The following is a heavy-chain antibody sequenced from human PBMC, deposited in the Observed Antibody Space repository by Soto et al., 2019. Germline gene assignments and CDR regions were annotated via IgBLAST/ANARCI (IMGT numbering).Heavy chain of an antibody. CDR3: ARDGDFFGGATNWYFDL. Sequence: QVQLVESGGGVVQPGRSLRLSCAASGFTFSSYGMHWVRQAPGKGLEWVAVIWYDGSNKYYADSVKGRFTISRDNSKNTLYLQMNSLRAEDTAVYYCARDGDFFGGATNWYFDLWGRGTLVTVSS. CDR1: GFTFSSYG. V-gene: IGHV3-33*01. CDR2: IWYDGSNK. D-gene: IGHD3-16*01. J-gene: IGHJ2*01.